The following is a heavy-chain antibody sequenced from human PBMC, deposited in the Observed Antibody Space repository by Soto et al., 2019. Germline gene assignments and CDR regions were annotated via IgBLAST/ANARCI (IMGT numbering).Heavy chain of an antibody. CDR2: IIPIFGTA. CDR1: GGTFSSYV. D-gene: IGHD2-15*01. J-gene: IGHJ5*02. Sequence: QVQLVQSGAEVKKPGSSVKVSCKASGGTFSSYVFSWVRQAPGQGLEWMGGIIPIFGTANYAQKFQGRVTITADESTRTAYMELSSLRSEDTAMYYCARDRGCSGGSCYSRPLDPWGQGTLVIVSS. CDR3: ARDRGCSGGSCYSRPLDP. V-gene: IGHV1-69*01.